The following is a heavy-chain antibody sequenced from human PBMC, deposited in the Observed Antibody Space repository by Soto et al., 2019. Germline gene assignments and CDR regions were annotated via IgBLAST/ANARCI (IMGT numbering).Heavy chain of an antibody. D-gene: IGHD2-2*01. CDR2: ISAYNGNT. J-gene: IGHJ5*02. CDR1: GYTFTSYG. Sequence: ASVKVSCKASGYTFTSYGISWVRQAPGQGLEWMGWISAYNGNTNYAQKLQGRVTMTTDTSTSTAYMELRSLRSDDTAVYYCARAYCSSTSCYLMNWFDPWGQGTLVTVSS. CDR3: ARAYCSSTSCYLMNWFDP. V-gene: IGHV1-18*01.